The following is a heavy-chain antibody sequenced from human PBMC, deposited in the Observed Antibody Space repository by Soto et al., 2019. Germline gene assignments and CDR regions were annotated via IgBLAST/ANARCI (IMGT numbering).Heavy chain of an antibody. Sequence: SETLSLTCTVSGGSISSSSYYWGWIRQPPGKGLEWIGSIYYSGSTYYNPSLKSRVTISVDTSKNQFSLKLSSVTAADTAVYYCARTPLYYDILTGYFWFDPWGQGTLVTVSS. CDR1: GGSISSSSYY. D-gene: IGHD3-9*01. J-gene: IGHJ5*02. V-gene: IGHV4-39*01. CDR3: ARTPLYYDILTGYFWFDP. CDR2: IYYSGST.